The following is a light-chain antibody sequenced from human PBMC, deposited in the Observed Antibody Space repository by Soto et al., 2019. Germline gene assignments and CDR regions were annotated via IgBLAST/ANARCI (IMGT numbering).Light chain of an antibody. CDR3: QQLNSYPSLT. J-gene: IGKJ4*01. Sequence: DIQLTQSPSFLSASVGDRVTITCRASQGISSYLAWYQQKTGKAPKLLIYAASTLQSGVPSRFSGSGSGTEFTLTISSLHPEDFATYYCQQLNSYPSLTFGGGTKVEIK. CDR2: AAS. CDR1: QGISSY. V-gene: IGKV1-9*01.